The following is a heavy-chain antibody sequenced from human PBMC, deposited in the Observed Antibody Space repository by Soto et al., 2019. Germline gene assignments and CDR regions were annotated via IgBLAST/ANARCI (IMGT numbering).Heavy chain of an antibody. J-gene: IGHJ4*02. D-gene: IGHD3-3*01. Sequence: PGGSLRLSCAASGFTFSSYAMSWVRQAPGKGLEWVSAISGSGGSTYYADSVKGRFTISRDNSKNTLYLQMNSLRAEDTAVYYCAEYYDDFGSGYFYNLASWGRGPWSPSPQ. CDR3: AEYYDDFGSGYFYNLAS. CDR1: GFTFSSYA. V-gene: IGHV3-23*01. CDR2: ISGSGGST.